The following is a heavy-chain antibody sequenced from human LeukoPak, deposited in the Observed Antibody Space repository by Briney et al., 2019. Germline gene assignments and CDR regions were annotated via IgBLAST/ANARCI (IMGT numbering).Heavy chain of an antibody. CDR1: GFSLSRYW. V-gene: IGHV3-7*01. CDR3: AREGDTSPGLDY. Sequence: GGSLRLSCTASGFSLSRYWMSWVRQAPGKGLEWVANIRQDGDEKHYVDSVKDRPTISRDNAKNSVYLQMTSLRAEDTAVYFCAREGDTSPGLDYWGQGALVTVSS. CDR2: IRQDGDEK. J-gene: IGHJ4*02.